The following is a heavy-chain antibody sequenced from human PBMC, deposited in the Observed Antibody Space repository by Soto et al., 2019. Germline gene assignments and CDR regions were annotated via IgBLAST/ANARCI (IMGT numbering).Heavy chain of an antibody. Sequence: QLHLVQSGAVVKKPGASVTVSCSASGYPVTAYYMHWVRQAPGRGLEWMGGINPATGAAKYTQTFQLRGTMTSDTSTSTVFRELSGLTSGDTAAFYFARGGGVGVAGSAAFDMWGQGTLVTVSS. V-gene: IGHV1-2*02. D-gene: IGHD3-3*01. CDR3: ARGGGVGVAGSAAFDM. J-gene: IGHJ3*02. CDR1: GYPVTAYY. CDR2: INPATGAA.